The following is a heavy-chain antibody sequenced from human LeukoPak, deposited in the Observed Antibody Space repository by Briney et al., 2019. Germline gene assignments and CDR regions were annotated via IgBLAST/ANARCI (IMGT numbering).Heavy chain of an antibody. CDR3: AKDIGNSAKYYFDY. J-gene: IGHJ4*02. CDR2: ISSDGNDK. V-gene: IGHV3-30-3*01. Sequence: GGSLRLSCAASGFTFSSYAMHWVRQAPGKGLEWVAVISSDGNDKHYADYGKGRFTISRDNSKNTLYLQMNSLRDEDTAMYHCAKDIGNSAKYYFDYWGQGTLVTVSS. D-gene: IGHD1-7*01. CDR1: GFTFSSYA.